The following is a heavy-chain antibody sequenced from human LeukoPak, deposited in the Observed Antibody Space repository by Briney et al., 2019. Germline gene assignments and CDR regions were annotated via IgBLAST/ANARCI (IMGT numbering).Heavy chain of an antibody. Sequence: SETLSLTCAVSGGSISSSNWWSWVRQPPGKGLEWIGSIYHSGSTYYNPSLKSRVTISVDTSKNQFSLKLSSVTAADTAVYYCARGIAARRDYYYYMDVWGKGTTVTVSS. CDR2: IYHSGST. D-gene: IGHD6-6*01. CDR1: GGSISSSNW. V-gene: IGHV4-4*02. CDR3: ARGIAARRDYYYYMDV. J-gene: IGHJ6*03.